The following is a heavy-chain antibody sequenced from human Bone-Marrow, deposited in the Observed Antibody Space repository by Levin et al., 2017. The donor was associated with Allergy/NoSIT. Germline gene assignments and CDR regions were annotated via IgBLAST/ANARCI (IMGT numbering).Heavy chain of an antibody. V-gene: IGHV3-48*02. CDR3: ARDPARGYYDSSGYSGDH. CDR2: ITSSGDST. Sequence: RGESLKISCAASGFTFRHYTMNWVRQAPGKGLEWVSCITSSGDSTYYADSVKGRFTISRDNAKNSLYLQLNRLRDEDTDMYYCARDPARGYYDSSGYSGDHWGQGTLVTVSS. D-gene: IGHD3-22*01. CDR1: GFTFRHYT. J-gene: IGHJ4*02.